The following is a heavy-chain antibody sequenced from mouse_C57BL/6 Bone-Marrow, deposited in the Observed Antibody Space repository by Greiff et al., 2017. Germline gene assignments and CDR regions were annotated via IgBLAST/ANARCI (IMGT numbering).Heavy chain of an antibody. Sequence: EVMLVESGGGLVKPGGSLKLSCAASGFTFSDYGMHWVRQAPEKGLEGVAYISSGSSTIYYADTVKGRFTISRDNAKNTLFLQMTSLRSEDTAMYYCASSTTAYWGQGTLVTVSA. J-gene: IGHJ3*01. CDR2: ISSGSSTI. CDR1: GFTFSDYG. V-gene: IGHV5-17*01. CDR3: ASSTTAY. D-gene: IGHD1-1*01.